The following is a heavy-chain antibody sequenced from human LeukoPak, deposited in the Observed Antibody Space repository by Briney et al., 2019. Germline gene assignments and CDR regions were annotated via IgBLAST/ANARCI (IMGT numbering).Heavy chain of an antibody. Sequence: SETLSLTCAVYGGSFSGHYWSWIRQPPGKGLEWIGEINHSGSTNYNPSLKSRVTISVDTSKNQFSLKLSSVTAADTAVYYCARARWLQRVFDYWGQGTLVTVSS. CDR1: GGSFSGHY. J-gene: IGHJ4*02. D-gene: IGHD5-24*01. V-gene: IGHV4-34*01. CDR3: ARARWLQRVFDY. CDR2: INHSGST.